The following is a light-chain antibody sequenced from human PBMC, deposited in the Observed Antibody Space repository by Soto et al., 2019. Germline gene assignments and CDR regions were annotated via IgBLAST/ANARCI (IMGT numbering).Light chain of an antibody. CDR3: CSYVGSYSYV. CDR2: DVS. J-gene: IGLJ1*01. CDR1: SSDVGDYNS. V-gene: IGLV2-11*01. Sequence: ALTQPRSVSGSPGQSVTVSCIGTSSDVGDYNSVSWYQQHPGKAPKLMIYDVSKRPSGVPDRFSGSKSGNTASLTISGLQAEDEADYYCCSYVGSYSYVFGIGTKV.